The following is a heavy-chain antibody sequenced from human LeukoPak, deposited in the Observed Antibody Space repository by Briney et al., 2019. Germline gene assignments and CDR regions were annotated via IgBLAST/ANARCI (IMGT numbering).Heavy chain of an antibody. V-gene: IGHV1-2*02. Sequence: ASVTVSCKASGYTFNGYYMQWVRQAPGQGVEGMGWINPNGGGTNYAQKFQGRVTMTRYTSISTAYMELSSLRSDDTAVYYCATARDRNSVYSSLDYWGQGTLVTVSS. CDR3: ATARDRNSVYSSLDY. D-gene: IGHD5/OR15-5a*01. J-gene: IGHJ4*02. CDR1: GYTFNGYY. CDR2: INPNGGGT.